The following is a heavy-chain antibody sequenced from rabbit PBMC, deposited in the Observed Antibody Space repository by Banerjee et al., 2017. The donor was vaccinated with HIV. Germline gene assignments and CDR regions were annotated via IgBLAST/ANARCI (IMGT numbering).Heavy chain of an antibody. D-gene: IGHD4-2*01. CDR3: ARGAGTDTWRRYFNL. J-gene: IGHJ4*01. Sequence: QQQLEESGGDLVKPGASLTLTCTASGFSFNSNYYICWVRQAPGKGLEWIACIYAGSSGTTYYASWAKGRFTISKTSSTTVTLQMTSLTAADTATYFCARGAGTDTWRRYFNLWGPGTLVTVS. V-gene: IGHV1S45*01. CDR2: IYAGSSGTT. CDR1: GFSFNSNYY.